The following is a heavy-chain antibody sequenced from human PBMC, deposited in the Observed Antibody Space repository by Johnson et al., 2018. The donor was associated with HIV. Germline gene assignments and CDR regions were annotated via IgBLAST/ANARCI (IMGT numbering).Heavy chain of an antibody. CDR3: ARERIGYSSSGDAFDI. CDR1: GFTVSSNY. CDR2: IYSGGST. V-gene: IGHV3-53*01. J-gene: IGHJ3*02. D-gene: IGHD6-13*01. Sequence: VQLVESGGGLVQPGGSLRLSCAASGFTVSSNYMSWVRQAPGKGLEWVSVIYSGGSTYYADSVKGRFSISRDNSKNTLYFQMNSLRAEDTAVYYCARERIGYSSSGDAFDIWGQGTMVTVSS.